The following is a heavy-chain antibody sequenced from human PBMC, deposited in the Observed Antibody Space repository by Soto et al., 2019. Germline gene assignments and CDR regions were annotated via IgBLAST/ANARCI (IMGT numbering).Heavy chain of an antibody. V-gene: IGHV4-59*01. Sequence: SETLSLTCTVSGGSISSYYWSWIRQPPGKGLEWIGYIYYSGSTNYNPSLKSRATISVDTSKNQFSLKLSSVTAADTAVYYCARVNEYSSSWLTGENYYYYMDVWGKGTTVTVSS. CDR3: ARVNEYSSSWLTGENYYYYMDV. D-gene: IGHD6-13*01. CDR1: GGSISSYY. J-gene: IGHJ6*03. CDR2: IYYSGST.